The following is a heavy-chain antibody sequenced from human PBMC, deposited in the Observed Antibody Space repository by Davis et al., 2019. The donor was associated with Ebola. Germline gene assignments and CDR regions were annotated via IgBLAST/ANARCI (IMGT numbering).Heavy chain of an antibody. CDR3: AKDLRSSTSDDY. D-gene: IGHD6-6*01. Sequence: SGFTFSDYDMPWVRQAPGKGLEWVSTISKTSVYTYYTDSVKGRFTISRDNSKNTLYLQMNSLRAEDTAVYYCAKDLRSSTSDDYWGQGTLVTVSS. V-gene: IGHV3-NL1*01. CDR1: GFTFSDYD. CDR2: ISKTSVYT. J-gene: IGHJ4*02.